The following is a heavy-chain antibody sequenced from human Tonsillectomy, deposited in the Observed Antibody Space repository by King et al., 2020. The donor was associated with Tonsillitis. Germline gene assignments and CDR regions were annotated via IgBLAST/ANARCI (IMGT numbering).Heavy chain of an antibody. D-gene: IGHD1-26*01. J-gene: IGHJ3*02. CDR3: AREALGGAFDI. CDR2: AYYRSKCYT. V-gene: IGHV6-1*01. Sequence: VQLQQSGPGLVKPSQTLSLTCAISGDSVSSNIAAWNWIRQSPSGGLEWLGRAYYRSKCYTDYAVSVKSRITITPDTPKNQFSLQVDSVTPEDTAVYYCAREALGGAFDIWGQGTMVTVSS. CDR1: GDSVSSNIAA.